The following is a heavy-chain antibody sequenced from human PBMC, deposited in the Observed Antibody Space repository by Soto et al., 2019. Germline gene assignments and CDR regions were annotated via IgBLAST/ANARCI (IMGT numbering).Heavy chain of an antibody. CDR1: GFPDSSNY. Sequence: GGALSLSCAASGFPDSSNYMCWGRLAPGQGLEWVAVISYDGSNNYYPDSVKGRFTISRDNSKNTLYLQMNSLRAEDTAVYYCARAQFGYSYGLGFYGMDVWGQGTTVTVSS. J-gene: IGHJ6*02. CDR2: ISYDGSNN. V-gene: IGHV3-33*05. CDR3: ARAQFGYSYGLGFYGMDV. D-gene: IGHD5-18*01.